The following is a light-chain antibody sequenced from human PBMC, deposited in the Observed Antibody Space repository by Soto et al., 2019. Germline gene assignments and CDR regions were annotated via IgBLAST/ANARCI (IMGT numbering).Light chain of an antibody. V-gene: IGLV2-14*01. CDR1: SSDVGGYNY. Sequence: QSALTEPASVSGSDGQSITISCTGTSSDVGGYNYVSWYQQHPGKAPKLMIYEVSNRPSRLSNRFSGAKSDNTASLTISGLQGDDEADYYFSSYTHNRTFYVFGTGTKLTVL. CDR2: EVS. CDR3: SSYTHNRTFYV. J-gene: IGLJ1*01.